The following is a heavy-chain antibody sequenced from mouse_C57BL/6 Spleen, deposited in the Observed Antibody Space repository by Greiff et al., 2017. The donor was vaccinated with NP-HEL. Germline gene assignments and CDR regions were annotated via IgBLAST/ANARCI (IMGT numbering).Heavy chain of an antibody. CDR3: ARSSGSYWYFDG. D-gene: IGHD3-1*01. CDR2: IDPSDSYT. Sequence: VQLQQPGAELVMPGASVKLSCKASGYTFTSYWMHWVRQRPGQGLEWIGEIDPSDSYTNYNQKFKGKSTLTVDKSSSTAYMQLSSLTSEDSAVYYCARSSGSYWYFDGWGTGTTVTVSS. CDR1: GYTFTSYW. V-gene: IGHV1-69*01. J-gene: IGHJ1*03.